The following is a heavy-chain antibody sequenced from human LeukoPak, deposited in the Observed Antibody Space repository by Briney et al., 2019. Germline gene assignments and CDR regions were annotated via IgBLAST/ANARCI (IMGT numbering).Heavy chain of an antibody. CDR3: ARAPRLYDYVWGRYRSPASDAFDI. CDR2: ISAYNGNT. J-gene: IGHJ3*02. D-gene: IGHD3-16*02. Sequence: ASVKVSCKASGYTFTSYGISWVRQAPGQGLEWMGWISAYNGNTNYAQKLQGRVTMTTDTSTSTAYMELRSLRSDDTAVYYCARAPRLYDYVWGRYRSPASDAFDIWGQGTMVTVSS. V-gene: IGHV1-18*01. CDR1: GYTFTSYG.